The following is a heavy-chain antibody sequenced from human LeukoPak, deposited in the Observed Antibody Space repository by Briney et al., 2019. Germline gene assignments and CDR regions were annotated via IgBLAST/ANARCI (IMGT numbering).Heavy chain of an antibody. CDR2: IKEDGSET. CDR1: GFTFSNYW. Sequence: GGSLRLSCAGSGFTFSNYWMNWVRQAPGKGLEWVGNIKEDGSETYYVDSVKGRFTISRDNAKNSLYLQMNSLRVEDTAVYYCAKGEQLVPYYYYYMDVWGKGTTVTVSS. J-gene: IGHJ6*03. V-gene: IGHV3-7*01. CDR3: AKGEQLVPYYYYYMDV. D-gene: IGHD6-6*01.